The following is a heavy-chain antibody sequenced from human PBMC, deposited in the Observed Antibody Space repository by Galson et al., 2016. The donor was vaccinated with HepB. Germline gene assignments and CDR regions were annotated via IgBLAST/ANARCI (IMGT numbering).Heavy chain of an antibody. J-gene: IGHJ4*02. CDR2: ISGTDGRT. Sequence: SLRLSCAASGFTFINYAMSWVRQAPGKGLEWVSGISGTDGRTLYADSVKGRFTISRDNSKNTLYLQMNSLRADDTAVYYCAKESGLWNVKTDFDYWGQGTLVTVSS. CDR1: GFTFINYA. V-gene: IGHV3-23*01. D-gene: IGHD1-1*01. CDR3: AKESGLWNVKTDFDY.